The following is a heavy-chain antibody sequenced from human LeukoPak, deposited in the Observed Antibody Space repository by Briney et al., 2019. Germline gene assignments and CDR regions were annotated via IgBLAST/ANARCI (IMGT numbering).Heavy chain of an antibody. D-gene: IGHD3-22*01. CDR1: GYTFTSYA. J-gene: IGHJ4*02. CDR3: AREGISYYDSSGLYYFDY. V-gene: IGHV1-3*01. CDR2: INAGNGNT. Sequence: ASVKVSCKASGYTFTSYAMHWVRQAPGQRLEWMGWINAGNGNTKYSQKFQGRVTITRDTAASTAYMELSSLRSEDTAVYYCAREGISYYDSSGLYYFDYWGQGTLVTVSS.